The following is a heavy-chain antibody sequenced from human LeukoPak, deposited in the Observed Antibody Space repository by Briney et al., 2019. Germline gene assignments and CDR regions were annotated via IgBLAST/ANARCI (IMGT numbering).Heavy chain of an antibody. CDR3: AREDAALYGDYDFSWFDP. D-gene: IGHD4-17*01. CDR1: GFTFDDYG. CDR2: INWNGGST. Sequence: GGSLRLSCAASGFTFDDYGMSWVRQAPGKGLEWVSGINWNGGSTGYADSVKGRFTISRDNAKNSLYLQMNSLRAEDTALYYCAREDAALYGDYDFSWFDPWGQGTLVTVSS. J-gene: IGHJ5*02. V-gene: IGHV3-20*04.